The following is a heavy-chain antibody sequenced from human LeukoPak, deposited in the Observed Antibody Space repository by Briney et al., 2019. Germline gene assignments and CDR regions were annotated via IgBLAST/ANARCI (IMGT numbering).Heavy chain of an antibody. CDR1: GRSISSYY. J-gene: IGHJ6*02. CDR2: IYYSGGT. V-gene: IGHV4-59*01. D-gene: IGHD4-17*01. Sequence: SQTLSLTCTVSGRSISSYYWSWIRQPPGKGLECIGFIYYSGGTNYNPSLKSRVTISVDTSKNQFSLELSSVTAADTAVYYCARDQRDYGDYYYYYGMDVWGQGTTVTVSS. CDR3: ARDQRDYGDYYYYYGMDV.